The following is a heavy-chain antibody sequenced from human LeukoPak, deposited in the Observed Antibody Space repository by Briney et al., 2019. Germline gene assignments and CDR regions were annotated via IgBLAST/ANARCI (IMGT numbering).Heavy chain of an antibody. CDR3: ARWGDCSSTSCYFAFDI. V-gene: IGHV3-30*03. Sequence: GGSLRLSCAASGFTFSSYGMHWVRQAPGKGLEWVAVISYDGSNKYYADSVKGRFTISRDNSKNTLYLQMNSLRAEDTAVYYCARWGDCSSTSCYFAFDIWGQGTMVSVSS. J-gene: IGHJ3*02. D-gene: IGHD2-2*01. CDR2: ISYDGSNK. CDR1: GFTFSSYG.